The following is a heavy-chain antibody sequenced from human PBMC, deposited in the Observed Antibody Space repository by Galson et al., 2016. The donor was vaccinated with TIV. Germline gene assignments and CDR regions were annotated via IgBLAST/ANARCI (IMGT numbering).Heavy chain of an antibody. V-gene: IGHV2-26*01. CDR3: ARIAPLTVTLNLWFDT. Sequence: PALVTPTQTLTLTCTVSGFSLSNARMGVSWIRQPPGKAPEWLAHIFSSDKKSYSTSLQSRLSISKDTSKSQVVLTMTNVDPIDTATYYCARIAPLTVTLNLWFDTWGQGTPVTVSS. CDR2: IFSSDKK. D-gene: IGHD4-17*01. CDR1: GFSLSNARMG. J-gene: IGHJ5*02.